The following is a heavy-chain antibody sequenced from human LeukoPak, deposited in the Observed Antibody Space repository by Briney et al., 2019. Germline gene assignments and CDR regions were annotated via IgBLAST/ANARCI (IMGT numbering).Heavy chain of an antibody. CDR2: IYSGTI. CDR1: GFTVSSNS. Sequence: GGSLRLSCTVSGFTVSSNSMSWVRQAPGKGLEWVSFIYSGTIHYSDSVKGRFTISRDNAKSSLYLQMNSLRAEDTAVYYCARDTDYAFDVWGQGTMVTVSS. J-gene: IGHJ3*01. V-gene: IGHV3-53*01. CDR3: ARDTDYAFDV.